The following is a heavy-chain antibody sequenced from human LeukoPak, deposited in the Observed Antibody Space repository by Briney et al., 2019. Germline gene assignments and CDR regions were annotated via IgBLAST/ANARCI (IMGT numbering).Heavy chain of an antibody. V-gene: IGHV3-23*01. CDR1: RFTFSSYS. D-gene: IGHD2-15*01. Sequence: GGSLRLSCAASRFTFSSYSMSWVRQAPGKGLEWVSAISNTGGSTYYADSVKGRFTISRDKSKNTLSLQMNSLRAEDTAVYYCAQQVGYCSSGSCYFTYWGQGTLVTVSS. CDR2: ISNTGGST. CDR3: AQQVGYCSSGSCYFTY. J-gene: IGHJ1*01.